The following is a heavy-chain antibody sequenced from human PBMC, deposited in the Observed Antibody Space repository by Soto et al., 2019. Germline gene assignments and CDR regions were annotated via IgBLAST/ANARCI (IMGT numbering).Heavy chain of an antibody. Sequence: GESLKISCKGSGYSFTSYWIGWVRQMPGKGLEWMGIIYPGDSDTRYSPSFQGQVTISADKSISTAYLQWSSLKASDTAMYYCARQMDTAMATGWFDPWGQGTLVTVSS. D-gene: IGHD5-18*01. CDR2: IYPGDSDT. CDR1: GYSFTSYW. CDR3: ARQMDTAMATGWFDP. J-gene: IGHJ5*02. V-gene: IGHV5-51*01.